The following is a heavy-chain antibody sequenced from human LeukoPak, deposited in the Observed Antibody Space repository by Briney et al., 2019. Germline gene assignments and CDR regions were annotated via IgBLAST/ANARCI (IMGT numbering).Heavy chain of an antibody. Sequence: TGGSLRLSCSASGFNFNKYSMNWVRQAPGKGLEWVSSIRNSSTYIYYAQSVKGRFTISRDNTKKSLYLRMDSLRVEDTAVYYCARGYTDYDYPFDSWGQGTLVTVSS. D-gene: IGHD5-12*01. CDR3: ARGYTDYDYPFDS. J-gene: IGHJ4*02. V-gene: IGHV3-21*04. CDR1: GFNFNKYS. CDR2: IRNSSTYI.